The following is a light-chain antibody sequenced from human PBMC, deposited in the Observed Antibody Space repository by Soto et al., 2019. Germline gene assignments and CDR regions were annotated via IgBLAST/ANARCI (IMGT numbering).Light chain of an antibody. CDR2: TAS. Sequence: IVWSQSPGTLPLSPGERATLSCRASHVVSSSYLAWYQHKPGQAPRLVIYTASSRATGIPDRFSGSGSGTDFSLTISRLEPEDFAVYYCQQYGSSPLTFGQGTKVDIK. V-gene: IGKV3-20*01. CDR1: HVVSSSY. CDR3: QQYGSSPLT. J-gene: IGKJ1*01.